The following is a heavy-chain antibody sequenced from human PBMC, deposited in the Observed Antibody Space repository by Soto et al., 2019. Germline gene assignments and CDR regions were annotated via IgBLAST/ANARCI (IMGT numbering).Heavy chain of an antibody. CDR2: ISYDGSNK. V-gene: IGHV3-30*18. D-gene: IGHD2-21*02. J-gene: IGHJ2*01. Sequence: QVQLVESGGGVVQPGRSLRLSCAASGFTFSSYCMHWVRQAPGKGLEWVAVISYDGSNKYYADSVKGRFTISRDNSKNTLYLQMNSLRAEDTAVYYCAKGLAYCGGDCYSHFDLWGRGTLVTVSS. CDR3: AKGLAYCGGDCYSHFDL. CDR1: GFTFSSYC.